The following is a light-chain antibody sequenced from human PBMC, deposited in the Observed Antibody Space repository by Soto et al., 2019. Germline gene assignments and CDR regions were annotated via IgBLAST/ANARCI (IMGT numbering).Light chain of an antibody. CDR2: EVS. CDR3: SSYTSSSTLV. J-gene: IGLJ1*01. CDR1: SSDVGGYNY. Sequence: QSDLTQPASVSGSPGQSITISCTGTSSDVGGYNYVSWYQQHPGNAPKLMIYEVSNRPSGVYNRFSGSNSGNTASLTISGRQAEDDADYYCSSYTSSSTLVVGTGTKLTVL. V-gene: IGLV2-14*01.